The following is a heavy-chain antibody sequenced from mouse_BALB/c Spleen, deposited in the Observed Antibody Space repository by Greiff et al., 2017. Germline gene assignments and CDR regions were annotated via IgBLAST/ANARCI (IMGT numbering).Heavy chain of an antibody. V-gene: IGHV3-2*02. Sequence: EVKLQESGPGLVKPSQSLSLTCTVTGYSITSDYAWNWIRQFPGNKLEWMGYISYSGSTSYNPSLKSRISITRDTSKNQFFLQLNSVTTEDTATYYCARSDGYYYFDYWGQGTTLTVSS. CDR1: GYSITSDYA. J-gene: IGHJ2*01. CDR3: ARSDGYYYFDY. CDR2: ISYSGST. D-gene: IGHD2-3*01.